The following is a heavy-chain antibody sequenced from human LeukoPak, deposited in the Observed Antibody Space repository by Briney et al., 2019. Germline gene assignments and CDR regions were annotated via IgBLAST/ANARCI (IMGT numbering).Heavy chain of an antibody. CDR1: GYTLTELS. CDR2: FDPEDGET. J-gene: IGHJ4*02. D-gene: IGHD3-10*01. CDR3: ATVGVLWFREGYFDY. V-gene: IGHV1-24*01. Sequence: ASVKVSCKVSGYTLTELSMHWVRQAPAKGLGWMGGFDPEDGETIYAQKFQGRVTMTEDTSTDTAYMELSSLRSEDTAVYYCATVGVLWFREGYFDYWGQGTLVTVSS.